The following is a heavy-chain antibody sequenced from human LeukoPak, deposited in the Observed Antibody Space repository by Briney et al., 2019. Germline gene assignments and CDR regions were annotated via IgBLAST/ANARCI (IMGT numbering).Heavy chain of an antibody. V-gene: IGHV3-23*01. Sequence: PGGSLRLSCAASGFTFSSYAMSWVRQAPGKGLEWVSAISGSGGSTYYADSVKGRFTISRDNSKNTLYLQMNSLRAEDTAVYYCARGRYSSSSIRPRFNYGMDVWGQGTTVTVSS. D-gene: IGHD6-6*01. CDR1: GFTFSSYA. CDR2: ISGSGGST. J-gene: IGHJ6*02. CDR3: ARGRYSSSSIRPRFNYGMDV.